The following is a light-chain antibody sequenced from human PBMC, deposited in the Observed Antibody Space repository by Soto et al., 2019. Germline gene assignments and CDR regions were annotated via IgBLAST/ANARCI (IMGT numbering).Light chain of an antibody. V-gene: IGLV1-40*01. J-gene: IGLJ2*01. Sequence: QSVLTQPPSVSGAPGQRVTISCTGSSSNIGAGYDVHWYQQLPGTVPKLLIDGNAIRPSGVSNRFSGSKSGNTASLTISGLQAEDEADYYCSSYTSSSTPVVFGGGTKLTVL. CDR2: GNA. CDR3: SSYTSSSTPVV. CDR1: SSNIGAGYD.